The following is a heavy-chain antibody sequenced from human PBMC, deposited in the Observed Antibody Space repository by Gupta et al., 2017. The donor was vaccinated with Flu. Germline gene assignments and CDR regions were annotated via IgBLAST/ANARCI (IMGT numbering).Heavy chain of an antibody. CDR2: INYDGTGK. CDR1: GFIFSSYD. Sequence: QVQLVESGGGVVQPGRSLRLSCAASGFIFSSYDMHWVRQAPGKGLEWVALINYDGTGKHYADSVRGRFAVSRDNSKDTLYLQMNSLRAEDTAVYFCAREGITIFALRSGPRYYFDHWGQGALVTVSS. D-gene: IGHD3-3*01. J-gene: IGHJ4*02. V-gene: IGHV3-33*01. CDR3: AREGITIFALRSGPRYYFDH.